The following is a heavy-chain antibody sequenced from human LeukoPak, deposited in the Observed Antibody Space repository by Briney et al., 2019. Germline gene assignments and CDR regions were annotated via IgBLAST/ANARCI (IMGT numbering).Heavy chain of an antibody. CDR3: ARDPPYSSGYYYYMDV. CDR1: GGSISSYY. CDR2: IYYSGST. Sequence: SETLSLTCTVSGGSISSYYWSWIRQPPGKGLEWIGYIYYSGSTNYNPSLKSRVTISVDTSKNQFSLKLGSVTAADTAVYYCARDPPYSSGYYYYMDVWGKGTTVTVSS. J-gene: IGHJ6*03. D-gene: IGHD6-19*01. V-gene: IGHV4-59*01.